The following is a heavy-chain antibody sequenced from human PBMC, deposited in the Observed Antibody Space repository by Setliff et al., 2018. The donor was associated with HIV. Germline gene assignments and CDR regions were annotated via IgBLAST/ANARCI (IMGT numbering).Heavy chain of an antibody. J-gene: IGHJ5*01. CDR3: ARDRVPKRGYTYREPDFDS. Sequence: GASVKVSCKASGYSFASHSLHWVRQAPGQGLEWMGWINTGNGNTKYSQKFQDRVTITRDTSANTGYMELSGLRSEDTAVYYCARDRVPKRGYTYREPDFDSWGQGTLVTV. D-gene: IGHD5-12*01. V-gene: IGHV1-3*04. CDR2: INTGNGNT. CDR1: GYSFASHS.